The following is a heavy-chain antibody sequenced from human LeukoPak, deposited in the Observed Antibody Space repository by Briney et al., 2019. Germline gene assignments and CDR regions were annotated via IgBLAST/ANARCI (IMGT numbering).Heavy chain of an antibody. D-gene: IGHD1-1*01. CDR2: IYTSGST. CDR3: ARDRLQLQS. V-gene: IGHV4-61*02. Sequence: SETLSLTCTVSGNSLSSGDNYWSWIRQPAGTGLEWIGRIYTSGSTNYNPSLKSRVTISGDTSKNQFSLKLSSVTAADTAVYYCARDRLQLQSWGQGTLVTVSS. CDR1: GNSLSSGDNY. J-gene: IGHJ5*02.